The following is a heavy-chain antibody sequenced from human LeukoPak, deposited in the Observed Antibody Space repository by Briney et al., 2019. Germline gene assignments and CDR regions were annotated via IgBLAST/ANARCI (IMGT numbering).Heavy chain of an antibody. CDR2: IYTSGST. CDR3: ATYSSTRSISDY. Sequence: PSETLSLTCTVSGGSISSYYWSWIRQPAGKGLEWIGRIYTSGSTKYNPSLKSRVTMSLDTSKNQFSLKLSSVTAADTAVYYCATYSSTRSISDYWGQGTLVTVSS. V-gene: IGHV4-4*07. CDR1: GGSISSYY. D-gene: IGHD2-2*01. J-gene: IGHJ4*02.